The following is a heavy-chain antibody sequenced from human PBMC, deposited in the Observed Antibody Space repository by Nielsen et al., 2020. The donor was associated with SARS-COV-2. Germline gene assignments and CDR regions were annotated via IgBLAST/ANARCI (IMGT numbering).Heavy chain of an antibody. CDR1: GGSISSGSHY. J-gene: IGHJ4*02. CDR3: VRIDMATISVDY. D-gene: IGHD5-24*01. CDR2: IFYRGNT. V-gene: IGHV4-61*01. Sequence: SETLSLTCSVSGGSISSGSHYWSWIRQPPGKGLEWIGYIFYRGNTNYNPSLKSRVTISVDTSKNQISLEVNSVTAADTAVYYCVRIDMATISVDYWGRGTLVTVSS.